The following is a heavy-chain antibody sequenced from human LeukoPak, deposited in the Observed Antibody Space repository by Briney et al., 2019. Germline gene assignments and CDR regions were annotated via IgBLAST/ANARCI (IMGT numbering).Heavy chain of an antibody. Sequence: PSESLSLTCTVSGGSISSYYWSWIRQPPGKGLEWIGYIYYTGSTSYNPSLKSRVTISVDTSKNQFSLKLSSVTAADTAVYYCARDVNSGYGGWVDYWGQGTLVTVSS. J-gene: IGHJ4*02. CDR2: IYYTGST. D-gene: IGHD5-12*01. CDR1: GGSISSYY. V-gene: IGHV4-59*01. CDR3: ARDVNSGYGGWVDY.